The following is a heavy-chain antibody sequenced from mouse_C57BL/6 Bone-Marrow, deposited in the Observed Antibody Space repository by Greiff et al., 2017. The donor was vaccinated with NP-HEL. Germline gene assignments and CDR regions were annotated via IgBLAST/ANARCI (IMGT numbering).Heavy chain of an antibody. J-gene: IGHJ2*01. D-gene: IGHD1-1*01. V-gene: IGHV1-82*01. CDR2: IYPGDGDT. CDR1: GYAFSSSW. CDR3: ARYGNIYDFDY. Sequence: VQLQQSGPELVKPGASVKISCKASGYAFSSSWMNWVKQRPGKGLEWIGRIYPGDGDTNYNGKFKGKATLTADKSSSTAYMQLSSLTSEDSAVYFCARYGNIYDFDYWGQGTTLTVSS.